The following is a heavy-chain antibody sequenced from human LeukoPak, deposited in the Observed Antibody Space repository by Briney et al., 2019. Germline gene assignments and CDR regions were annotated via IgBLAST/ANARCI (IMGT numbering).Heavy chain of an antibody. J-gene: IGHJ4*02. V-gene: IGHV3-30*18. Sequence: PGGSLRLSCAASGFTFSSYGMHWVRQAPGKGLEWVAVISYDGSNKYYADSVKGRFTISRDNSKNTLYLQMNSLRAEDTAVYYCAKGESLRSGELKPTFDYWGQGTLVTVSS. D-gene: IGHD3-16*01. CDR1: GFTFSSYG. CDR3: AKGESLRSGELKPTFDY. CDR2: ISYDGSNK.